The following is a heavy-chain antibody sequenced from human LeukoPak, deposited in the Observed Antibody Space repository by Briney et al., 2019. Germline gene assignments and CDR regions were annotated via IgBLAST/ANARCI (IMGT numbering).Heavy chain of an antibody. CDR1: GGSISSGSYY. CDR3: ARWGDLYWYFDL. CDR2: IYTSGTT. J-gene: IGHJ2*01. V-gene: IGHV4-61*02. Sequence: PSQTLSLTCTVSGGSISSGSYYWNWIRQPAGKGLEWIGRIYTSGTTDYNPSLKSRVTISVDTSKNQFSLKLSSVTAADKDVYYCARWGDLYWYFDLWGRGILVTVSS. D-gene: IGHD2-21*02.